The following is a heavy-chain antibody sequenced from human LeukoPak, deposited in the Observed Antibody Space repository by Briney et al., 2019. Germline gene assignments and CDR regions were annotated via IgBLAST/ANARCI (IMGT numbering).Heavy chain of an antibody. CDR3: AREEVTGTPYYYYYYMDV. Sequence: ASVTVSCKASGYTFTGYYIHWVRQAPGQGLEWMGWINPNVGGTNYAQKFQGRVTMTRDTSISTAYMEVSRLRSDDTAVYYCAREEVTGTPYYYYYYMDVWGKGTTVTVSS. CDR1: GYTFTGYY. CDR2: INPNVGGT. D-gene: IGHD6-19*01. J-gene: IGHJ6*03. V-gene: IGHV1-2*02.